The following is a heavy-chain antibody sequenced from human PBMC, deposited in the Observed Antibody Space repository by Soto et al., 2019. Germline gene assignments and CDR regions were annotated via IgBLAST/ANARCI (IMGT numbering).Heavy chain of an antibody. CDR1: GYSFTSYW. V-gene: IGHV5-51*01. CDR3: ARCFYYDASGIYRTLGY. Sequence: GESLKISCQGSGYSFTSYWIGWVRQMPGKGLEWMGIIYPGDSDTRYSPSFQGQVTISADKSISTAYLQWSSLRASDTAIYYCARCFYYDASGIYRTLGYWGEGTVVTVSS. J-gene: IGHJ4*02. D-gene: IGHD3-10*01. CDR2: IYPGDSDT.